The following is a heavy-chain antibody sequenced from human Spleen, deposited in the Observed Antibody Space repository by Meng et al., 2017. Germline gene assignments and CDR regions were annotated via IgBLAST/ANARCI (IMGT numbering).Heavy chain of an antibody. Sequence: LQAPGQRLTKPSSLLPLPFPVSGGSISSSSYYWGWIRQPPGKGLEWIGEISHSVSTNYNPSLESRATISVDTSQNNLSLKLSSVTAADSAVYYCARGPTTMAHDFDYWGQGTLVTVSS. D-gene: IGHD4-11*01. V-gene: IGHV4-39*02. J-gene: IGHJ4*02. CDR1: GGSISSSSYY. CDR3: ARGPTTMAHDFDY. CDR2: ISHSVST.